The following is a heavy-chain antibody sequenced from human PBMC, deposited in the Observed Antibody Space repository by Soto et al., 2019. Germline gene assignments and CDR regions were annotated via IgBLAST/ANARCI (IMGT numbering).Heavy chain of an antibody. Sequence: GGSLRLSCAASGFTFSSYSMNWVRQAPGKGLEWVSSISSSSYIYYADSVKGRFTISRDNAKNSLYLQMNSLRAEDTAVYYCARDSIAAADAVYWGQGTLVTVSS. CDR2: ISSSSYI. V-gene: IGHV3-21*01. CDR1: GFTFSSYS. D-gene: IGHD6-13*01. CDR3: ARDSIAAADAVY. J-gene: IGHJ4*02.